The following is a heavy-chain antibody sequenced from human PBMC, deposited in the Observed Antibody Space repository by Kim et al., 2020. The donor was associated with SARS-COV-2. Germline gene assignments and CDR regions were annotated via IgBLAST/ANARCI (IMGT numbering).Heavy chain of an antibody. CDR3: ARDFEEVRYFDLLAF. CDR1: GFNFGRYW. V-gene: IGHV3-7*01. J-gene: IGHJ3*01. Sequence: GGSLRLSCVGSGFNFGRYWMSWVRQAPGKGLEWVANLKQDESERYYVDSVKGRFTIFRDNAMNSLYLQMNSLRVEDTAVYFCARDFEEVRYFDLLAF. D-gene: IGHD3-9*01. CDR2: LKQDESER.